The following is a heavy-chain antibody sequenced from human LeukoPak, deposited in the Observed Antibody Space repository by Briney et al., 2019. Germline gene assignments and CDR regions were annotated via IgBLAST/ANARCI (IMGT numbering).Heavy chain of an antibody. CDR2: INHSGST. CDR1: GGSFSGYY. D-gene: IGHD1-26*01. V-gene: IGHV4-34*01. CDR3: ASWAPGGLEY. J-gene: IGHJ4*02. Sequence: SETLSLSCAVYGGSFSGYYWSWIRQPPGKGLEWIGEINHSGSTNYNPSLKSRVTISVDTSKNQFSLKLSSVTAADTAVYYCASWAPGGLEYWGPGTLVTVSS.